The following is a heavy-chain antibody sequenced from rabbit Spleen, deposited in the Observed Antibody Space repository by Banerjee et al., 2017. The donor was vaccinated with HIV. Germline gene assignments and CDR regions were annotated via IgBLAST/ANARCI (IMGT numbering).Heavy chain of an antibody. Sequence: QLEESAGGLVQPGGSLKLSCKASGFTLSSYYMNWVRQAPGKGLEWIGYIDPVFGITYYANWVNGRFSISRENAQNTVFLQMTSLTAADTAMYFCAKDRYYSYGYPSYAYGNYFDLWGPGTLVTVS. V-gene: IGHV1S7*01. J-gene: IGHJ4*01. D-gene: IGHD6-1*01. CDR2: IDPVFGIT. CDR1: GFTLSSYY. CDR3: AKDRYYSYGYPSYAYGNYFDL.